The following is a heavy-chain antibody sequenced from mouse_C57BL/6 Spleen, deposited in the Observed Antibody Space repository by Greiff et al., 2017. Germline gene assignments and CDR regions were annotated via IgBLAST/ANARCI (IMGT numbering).Heavy chain of an antibody. CDR1: GFNITDYY. CDR2: IDPADGET. Sequence: VQLQQSGAELVKPGASVKLSCTASGFNITDYYMHWVKQRTEQGLEWIGRIDPADGETKYAPKFQGKATITADTTSNTAYLQLSSLTSEDTAVYYCALINTRVANWYFDVWGTGTTVTVSS. CDR3: ALINTRVANWYFDV. D-gene: IGHD1-1*01. V-gene: IGHV14-2*01. J-gene: IGHJ1*03.